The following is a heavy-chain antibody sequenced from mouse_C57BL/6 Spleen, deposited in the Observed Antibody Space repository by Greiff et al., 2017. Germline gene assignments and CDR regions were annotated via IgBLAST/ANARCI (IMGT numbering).Heavy chain of an antibody. CDR1: GFTFSSYG. D-gene: IGHD4-1*02. CDR3: ARIQLGRAMDY. CDR2: ISSGGSYT. J-gene: IGHJ4*01. Sequence: EVQVVESGGDLVKPGGSLKLSCAASGFTFSSYGMSWVRQTPDKRLEWVATISSGGSYTYYPDSVKGRFTISRDNAKNTLYLQMSSLKSEDTAMXYCARIQLGRAMDYWGQGTSVTVSS. V-gene: IGHV5-6*01.